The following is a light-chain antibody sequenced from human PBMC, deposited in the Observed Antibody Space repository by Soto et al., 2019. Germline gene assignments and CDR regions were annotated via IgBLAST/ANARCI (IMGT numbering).Light chain of an antibody. CDR1: ESLLHSHGYNY. CDR3: MQALQVPIT. CDR2: FGS. J-gene: IGKJ5*01. V-gene: IGKV2-28*01. Sequence: LSLLFTPREPASISCNSSESLLHSHGYNYMDWYLQKPGQSPQLLIYFGSYRASGVPDRFSGSGSGTNFTLRISRVETDDFGIYYCMQALQVPITFGQGT.